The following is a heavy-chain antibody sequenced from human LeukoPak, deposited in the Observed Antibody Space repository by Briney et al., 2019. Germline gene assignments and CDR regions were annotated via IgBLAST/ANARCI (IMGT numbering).Heavy chain of an antibody. CDR3: AKGGGYDILTGYSYYYYGMDV. V-gene: IGHV3-23*01. CDR2: ISGSGGST. D-gene: IGHD3-9*01. CDR1: GFTFSSYA. Sequence: GGSLRLSCAASGFTFSSYAMSWVRQAPGKGLEWVSAISGSGGSTYYADSVKGRFTISRDNSRNTLYLQMNSLRAEDTAVYYCAKGGGYDILTGYSYYYYGMDVWGQGTTVTVSS. J-gene: IGHJ6*02.